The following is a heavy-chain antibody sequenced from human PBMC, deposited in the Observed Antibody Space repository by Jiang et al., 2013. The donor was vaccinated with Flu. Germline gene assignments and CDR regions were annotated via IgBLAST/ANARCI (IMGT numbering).Heavy chain of an antibody. CDR2: LKATVMEGQ. J-gene: IGHJ1*01. CDR1: GFTLTNAW. V-gene: IGHV3-15*01. CDR3: TTTLSGNYPAV. Sequence: VQLLESGGGLVKSGGTLRLSCATSGFTLTNAWMNCVRQAPGKGWSGLVVLKATVMEGQQTTLKPCKADSPSQEMTQKNTLHLQMNSLRSEDTGVYYCTTTLSGNYPAVWGQGTLVTVSS. D-gene: IGHD3-9*01.